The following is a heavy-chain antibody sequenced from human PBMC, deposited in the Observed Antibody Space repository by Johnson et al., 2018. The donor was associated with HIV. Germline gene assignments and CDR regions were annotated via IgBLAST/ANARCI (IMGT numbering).Heavy chain of an antibody. Sequence: QVQLVESGGGFVKAGGSLRLSCEVSGFIFSKYNMAWIRQAPGKGLECLSYITSSGSSVYYADSVKGLFTISRDNARASLFLRINSRKADESCVYYCARDATPWGGDYVGYTFDLWGQGTVVTVSS. CDR1: GFIFSKYN. CDR3: ARDATPWGGDYVGYTFDL. V-gene: IGHV3-11*04. J-gene: IGHJ3*01. CDR2: ITSSGSSV. D-gene: IGHD4-17*01.